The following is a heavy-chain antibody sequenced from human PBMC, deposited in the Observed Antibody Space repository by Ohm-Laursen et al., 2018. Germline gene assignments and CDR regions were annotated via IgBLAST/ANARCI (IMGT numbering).Heavy chain of an antibody. V-gene: IGHV3-72*01. Sequence: SLRLSCAASGFTFSSYAMSWVRQAPGKGLEWVGRSRNKANSYSTEYAASVKGRFTISRDDSKNSMYLQMNSLKTEDTAVYYCARGGSGWYGAVDPWGQGTLVTVSS. CDR2: SRNKANSYST. CDR3: ARGGSGWYGAVDP. J-gene: IGHJ5*02. CDR1: GFTFSSYA. D-gene: IGHD6-19*01.